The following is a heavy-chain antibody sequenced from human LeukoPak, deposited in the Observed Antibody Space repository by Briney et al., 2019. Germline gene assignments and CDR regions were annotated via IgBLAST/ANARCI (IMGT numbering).Heavy chain of an antibody. CDR2: IYYSGST. CDR3: ARLSSYYAY. CDR1: GGSISSSSYY. V-gene: IGHV4-39*01. Sequence: SEILSLTCTVSGGSISSSSYYWGWIRQPPGKGLEWIGSIYYSGSTYYNPSLKSRVTISVDTSKNQFSLKLSSVTAADTAVYYCARLSSYYAYWGQGTLVTVSS. J-gene: IGHJ4*02. D-gene: IGHD3-10*01.